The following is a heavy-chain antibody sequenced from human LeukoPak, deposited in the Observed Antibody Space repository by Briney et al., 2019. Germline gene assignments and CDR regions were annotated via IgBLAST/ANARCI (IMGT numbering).Heavy chain of an antibody. D-gene: IGHD3-3*01. V-gene: IGHV3-15*01. CDR1: GFTFSSYA. Sequence: PGGSLRLSCAASGFTFSSYAMSWVRQAPGKGLEWVGRIKSKTDGGTTDYAAPVKGRFTISRDDSKNTLYLQMNSLKTEDTAVYYCTTDEGGVVIISMFYWGQGTLVTVSS. CDR3: TTDEGGVVIISMFY. CDR2: IKSKTDGGTT. J-gene: IGHJ4*02.